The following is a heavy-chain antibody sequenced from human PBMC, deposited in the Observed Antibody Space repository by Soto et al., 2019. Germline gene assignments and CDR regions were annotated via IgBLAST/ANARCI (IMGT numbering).Heavy chain of an antibody. CDR2: IYYSGST. V-gene: IGHV4-31*03. CDR1: GGSISSGGYY. Sequence: SETLSLTCTVSGGSISSGGYYWSWIRQHPGKGLEWIGYIYYSGSTYYNPSLKSRVTISVDTSKNQFSLKLSSVTAADTAVYYCSRGTPDSSGQQLDYWGQGTLVTVSS. D-gene: IGHD3-22*01. J-gene: IGHJ4*02. CDR3: SRGTPDSSGQQLDY.